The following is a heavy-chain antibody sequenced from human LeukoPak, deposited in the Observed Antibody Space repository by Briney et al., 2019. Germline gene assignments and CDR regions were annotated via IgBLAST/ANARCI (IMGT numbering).Heavy chain of an antibody. CDR3: ASRPGGYDHFDY. D-gene: IGHD5-12*01. J-gene: IGHJ4*02. CDR2: INSDGRST. V-gene: IGHV3-74*01. Sequence: QPGGSLRLSCAASGFTFSSYWMHWVRQAPGKGLVWVSRINSDGRSTNYADSVKGRFTISRDNAKNTLYLQMNSLRAEDTAVYYCASRPGGYDHFDYWGQGTLVTVSS. CDR1: GFTFSSYW.